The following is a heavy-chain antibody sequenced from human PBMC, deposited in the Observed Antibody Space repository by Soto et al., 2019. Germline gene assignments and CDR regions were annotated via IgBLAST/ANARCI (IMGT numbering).Heavy chain of an antibody. V-gene: IGHV1-69*02. D-gene: IGHD3-10*01. J-gene: IGHJ4*02. Sequence: QVQLVQSGAEVKKPGSSVRVSCKASGDTFSFYSINWVRQAPGLGLEWMGRINPILSMSNYAQRFQGRVTVTADKSTSTAYMELISPRSDDTAMYYCASSYGSGYRAFDYWGQGALVTVSS. CDR1: GDTFSFYS. CDR2: INPILSMS. CDR3: ASSYGSGYRAFDY.